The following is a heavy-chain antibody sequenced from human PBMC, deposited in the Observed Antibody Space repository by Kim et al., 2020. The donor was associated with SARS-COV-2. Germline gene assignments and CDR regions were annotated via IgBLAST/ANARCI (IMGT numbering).Heavy chain of an antibody. D-gene: IGHD1-1*01. Sequence: SETLSLTCTVSGASIGSGTYYWAWLRQPPGKGLEWIGTIYDDGSAYYNPSLKRRATMSIDTSRNQFSLKVSSVTATDTSMYFCAKKQAGTMRESWGPGTLVTVSS. J-gene: IGHJ1*01. V-gene: IGHV4-39*01. CDR2: IYDDGSA. CDR3: AKKQAGTMRES. CDR1: GASIGSGTYY.